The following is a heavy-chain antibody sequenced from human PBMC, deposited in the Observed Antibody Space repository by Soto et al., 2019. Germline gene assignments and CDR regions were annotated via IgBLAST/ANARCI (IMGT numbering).Heavy chain of an antibody. V-gene: IGHV4-38-2*02. D-gene: IGHD4-4*01. CDR2: IYHSGST. J-gene: IGHJ4*02. Sequence: SETLSLTCTVSGYSISSGYYWGWIRQPPGKGLEWIGSIYHSGSTYYNPSLKSRVTISVDTSKNRFSLNLSSVTAADTAVYYCARDLYSNYFDYWGQGTLVTVSS. CDR1: GYSISSGYY. CDR3: ARDLYSNYFDY.